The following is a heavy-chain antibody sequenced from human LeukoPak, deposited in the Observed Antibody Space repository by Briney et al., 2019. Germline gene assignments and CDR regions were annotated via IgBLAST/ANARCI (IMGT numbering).Heavy chain of an antibody. Sequence: PGGSLRLSCAASGFTVSSNYMSWVRQAPGKGLEWVSIIYSGRSTDYADSVKGRFIISRDNSKNMLYLQMNTLRAEDTAVYYCARDRPPKYYYDSSGYDNHHSSFDFWGQGTLVTVSS. CDR2: IYSGRST. CDR3: ARDRPPKYYYDSSGYDNHHSSFDF. D-gene: IGHD3-22*01. V-gene: IGHV3-66*01. CDR1: GFTVSSNY. J-gene: IGHJ4*02.